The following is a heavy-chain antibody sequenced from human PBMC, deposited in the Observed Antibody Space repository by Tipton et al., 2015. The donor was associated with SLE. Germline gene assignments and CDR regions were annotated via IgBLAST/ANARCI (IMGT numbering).Heavy chain of an antibody. D-gene: IGHD2-15*01. V-gene: IGHV3-72*01. CDR3: VRDSSLYSFDT. Sequence: SLRLSCAAPGLTFNDRHMDWVRQAPWKGREWVARIRNKGQSYTTEYAASVKGRFSISRDDSKNSVSLHMNSLKTEDTAVYYCVRDSSLYSFDTWGQGTMVTVFS. CDR1: GLTFNDRH. J-gene: IGHJ3*02. CDR2: IRNKGQSYTT.